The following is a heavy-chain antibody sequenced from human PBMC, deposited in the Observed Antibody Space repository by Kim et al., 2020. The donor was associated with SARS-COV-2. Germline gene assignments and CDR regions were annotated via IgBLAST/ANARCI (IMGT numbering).Heavy chain of an antibody. D-gene: IGHD4-17*01. Sequence: GGSLRLSCAASGFTFSSYAISWVRQAPGKGLEWVSAISGSGGSTYYADSVKGRFTISRDNSKNTLYLQMNSLRAEDTAVYYCAKTLPVTTVKTASRPSFDYWGQGTLVTVSS. CDR2: ISGSGGST. V-gene: IGHV3-23*01. CDR1: GFTFSSYA. J-gene: IGHJ4*02. CDR3: AKTLPVTTVKTASRPSFDY.